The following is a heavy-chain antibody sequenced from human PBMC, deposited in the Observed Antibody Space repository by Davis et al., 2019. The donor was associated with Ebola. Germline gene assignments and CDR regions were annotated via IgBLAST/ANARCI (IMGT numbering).Heavy chain of an antibody. J-gene: IGHJ6*02. D-gene: IGHD2-2*01. CDR2: IYYSGST. V-gene: IGHV4-59*01. CDR3: ARDPIVVPAAPYYYGMDV. CDR1: GGSISSYY. Sequence: PSETLSLTCTVSGGSISSYYWSWIRQPPGKGLEWIGYIYYSGSTNYNPSLKSRVTISVDTSRNQFSLKLSSVTAADTAVYYCARDPIVVPAAPYYYGMDVWGQGTTVTVSS.